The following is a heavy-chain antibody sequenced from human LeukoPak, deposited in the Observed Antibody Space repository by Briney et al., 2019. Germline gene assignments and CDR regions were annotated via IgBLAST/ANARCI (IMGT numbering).Heavy chain of an antibody. CDR1: GYSFTSYW. Sequence: GESLKISCKGSGYSFTSYWIGWERQMPGKGLEWMGIIYPGDSDTRYSPSFQGQVTISADKSISTAYLQWSSLKASDTAMYYRASTFQYRGYSGYDEFVYWRERTQATVSS. D-gene: IGHD5-12*01. J-gene: IGHJ4*02. CDR3: ASTFQYRGYSGYDEFVY. V-gene: IGHV5-51*01. CDR2: IYPGDSDT.